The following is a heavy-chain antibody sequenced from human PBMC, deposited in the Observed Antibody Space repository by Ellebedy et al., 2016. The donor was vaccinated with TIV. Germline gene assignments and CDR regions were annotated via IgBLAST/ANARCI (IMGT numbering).Heavy chain of an antibody. CDR1: GGSISSSSDY. CDR3: ARELRDYGDFLLDY. CDR2: IYDSGST. Sequence: MPSETLSLTCTVSGGSISSSSDYWGWIRQPPGKGLEWIGTIYDSGSTYYNPSLKSRVTIFVDTSRNPFSLKLSSVTAADTAVYYCARELRDYGDFLLDYWGQGTLVTVSS. D-gene: IGHD4-17*01. V-gene: IGHV4-39*02. J-gene: IGHJ4*02.